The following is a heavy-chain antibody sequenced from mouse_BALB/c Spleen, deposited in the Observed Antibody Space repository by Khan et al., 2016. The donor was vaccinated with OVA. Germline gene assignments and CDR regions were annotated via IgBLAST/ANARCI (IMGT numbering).Heavy chain of an antibody. CDR3: ARRRAMITSDWYFDV. CDR2: INTYTGEP. V-gene: IGHV9-3-1*01. Sequence: QIQLVQSGPELKKPGETVKISCKASGYTFTNYGMNWMKQAPGKGLKWMGWINTYTGEPTYADDFKGRFAFSLETSASTAYLQINNLKNEDTATYSCARRRAMITSDWYFDVWGAGTTVTVSS. D-gene: IGHD2-4*01. CDR1: GYTFTNYG. J-gene: IGHJ1*01.